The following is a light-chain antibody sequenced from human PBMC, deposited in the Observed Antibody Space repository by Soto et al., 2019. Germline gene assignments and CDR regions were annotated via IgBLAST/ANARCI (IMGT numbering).Light chain of an antibody. CDR1: QSVRNNY. V-gene: IGKV3-20*01. CDR2: AAS. CDR3: QQYGSSPWT. J-gene: IGKJ1*01. Sequence: EIVLTQAPGTLSLSPGERATLSCRASQSVRNNYLAWYQQKPGQAPRLHIYAASGRATGIPDRFSGSGSGTDFTLTISRLEPEDFAVYHCQQYGSSPWTFGQGTKVDIK.